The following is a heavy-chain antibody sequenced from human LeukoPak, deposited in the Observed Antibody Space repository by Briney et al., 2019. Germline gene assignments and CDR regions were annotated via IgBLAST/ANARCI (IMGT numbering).Heavy chain of an antibody. J-gene: IGHJ4*02. CDR2: ISFDGSDK. CDR3: AKDQRWLDHFDY. D-gene: IGHD5-18*01. CDR1: GFTFSSYG. V-gene: IGHV3-30*18. Sequence: PGGSLRLSCAASGFTFSSYGMHWVRQAPGKGLEWVAVISFDGSDKYYADSVKGRFTISRDNSKNTLYLQMNSLRAEDTAVYYCAKDQRWLDHFDYWGQGALVTVSS.